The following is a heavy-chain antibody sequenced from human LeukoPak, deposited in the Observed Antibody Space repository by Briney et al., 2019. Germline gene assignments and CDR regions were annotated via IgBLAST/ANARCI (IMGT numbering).Heavy chain of an antibody. CDR3: ARPRLEYCSGGSCFDAFDI. V-gene: IGHV3-30*04. J-gene: IGHJ3*02. D-gene: IGHD2-15*01. CDR2: ISYDGSNK. CDR1: GFTFNIYA. Sequence: GGSLRLSCAASGFTFNIYAMHWVRQAPGKGLEWVALISYDGSNKYYADSVKGRFTISRDNSKNTLYLQMNSLRAEDTAVYYCARPRLEYCSGGSCFDAFDIWGQGTMVTVSS.